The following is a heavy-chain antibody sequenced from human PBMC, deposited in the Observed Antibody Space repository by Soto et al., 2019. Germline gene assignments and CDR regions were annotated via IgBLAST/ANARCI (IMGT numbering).Heavy chain of an antibody. CDR1: GFTFSSYG. J-gene: IGHJ4*02. D-gene: IGHD3-3*01. Sequence: GGSLRLSCAASGFTFSSYGMHWVRQAPGKGLEWVAVISYDGSNKYYADSVKGRFTISRDNSKNTLYLQMNSLRAEDTAVYYCAKELHTIYDFWSGYYTFDYWGQGTLVTVSS. CDR3: AKELHTIYDFWSGYYTFDY. CDR2: ISYDGSNK. V-gene: IGHV3-30*18.